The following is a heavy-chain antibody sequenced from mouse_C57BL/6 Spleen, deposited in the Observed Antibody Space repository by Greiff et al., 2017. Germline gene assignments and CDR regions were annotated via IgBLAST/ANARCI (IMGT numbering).Heavy chain of an antibody. CDR2: INPSSGYT. CDR1: GYTFTSYW. D-gene: IGHD3-1*01. J-gene: IGHJ4*01. V-gene: IGHV1-7*01. Sequence: QVQLKESGAELAKPGASVKLSCKASGYTFTSYWMHWVNQRPGQGLEWIGYINPSSGYTKYNQKFKDKATLTADKSSSTAYMQLSSLTYEDSAVYYSERAARHNPNYDAMDYWGQGTSVTVSS. CDR3: ERAARHNPNYDAMDY.